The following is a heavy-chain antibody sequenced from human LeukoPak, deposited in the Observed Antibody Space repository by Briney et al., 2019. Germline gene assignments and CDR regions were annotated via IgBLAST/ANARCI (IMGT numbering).Heavy chain of an antibody. J-gene: IGHJ4*02. CDR2: ISAGGGST. Sequence: GGSLSLSCAAPGFTFITYAMSWVRQAPGKGLRWVSSISAGGGSTYYADSVKGRFTISRDNSKNTLYLQMNSLRAEDTAVYYCAKGGSNVGSSKYYFDYWGQGTLVTVSS. V-gene: IGHV3-23*01. D-gene: IGHD6-6*01. CDR1: GFTFITYA. CDR3: AKGGSNVGSSKYYFDY.